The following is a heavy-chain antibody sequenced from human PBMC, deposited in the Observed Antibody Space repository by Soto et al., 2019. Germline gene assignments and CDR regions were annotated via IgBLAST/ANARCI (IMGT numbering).Heavy chain of an antibody. Sequence: GESLKISCKGSGYSFTSYWISWVRQMPGKGLEWMGRIDPSDSYTNYSPSFQGHVTISADKSISTAYLQWSSLKASDTAMYYCARLSLLWFGELLYGTDVWGQGTTVTVSS. CDR2: IDPSDSYT. V-gene: IGHV5-10-1*01. CDR3: ARLSLLWFGELLYGTDV. CDR1: GYSFTSYW. D-gene: IGHD3-10*01. J-gene: IGHJ6*02.